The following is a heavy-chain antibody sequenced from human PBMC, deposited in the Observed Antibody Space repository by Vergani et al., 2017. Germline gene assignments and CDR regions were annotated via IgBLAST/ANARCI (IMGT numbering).Heavy chain of an antibody. J-gene: IGHJ4*02. CDR1: GYSFTNYW. CDR2: IHPADSDT. Sequence: EVHLVQSGAEVKKPGESLKISCQLSGYSFTNYWIGWVRQMPGKGLEWMGIIHPADSDTRYSPSFQGKVTLSVDKSISTAYLQRSSLRASDSAMYYCARLDGRDSSGSKYFDYWGQGTLVTVSS. D-gene: IGHD3-22*01. CDR3: ARLDGRDSSGSKYFDY. V-gene: IGHV5-51*01.